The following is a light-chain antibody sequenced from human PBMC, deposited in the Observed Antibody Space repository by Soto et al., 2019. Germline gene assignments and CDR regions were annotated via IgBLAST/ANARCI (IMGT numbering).Light chain of an antibody. CDR3: QQYGSSPWT. CDR1: QSVSSSY. J-gene: IGKJ1*01. Sequence: IVLTQPPGTLSLSPGERATLSCRASQSVSSSYLAWYQQKPGQAPRLLIYGASSRATGIPDRFSGSGSGTDCTLTISRLEPEAFAVYYCQQYGSSPWTFGEGSEVEIK. CDR2: GAS. V-gene: IGKV3-20*01.